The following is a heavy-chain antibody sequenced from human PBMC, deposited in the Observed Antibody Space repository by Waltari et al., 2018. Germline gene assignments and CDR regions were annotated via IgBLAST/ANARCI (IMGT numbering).Heavy chain of an antibody. J-gene: IGHJ4*02. V-gene: IGHV4-59*08. Sequence: QVQLQESGPGLVKPSETLSLTCTVSGGSITTYYWSWIRQPPGKGLELIGYIYYSGSTNYTASLKSRVTISVDTSKNEFALRLRSVTAADTAVYYCARRTGLSTSSWYYFDHWGQGTLVTVSS. D-gene: IGHD6-13*01. CDR3: ARRTGLSTSSWYYFDH. CDR1: GGSITTYY. CDR2: IYYSGST.